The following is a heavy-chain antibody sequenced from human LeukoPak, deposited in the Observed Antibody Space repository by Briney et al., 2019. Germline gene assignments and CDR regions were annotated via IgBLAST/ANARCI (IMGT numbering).Heavy chain of an antibody. CDR2: IYYSGST. J-gene: IGHJ4*02. D-gene: IGHD4-23*01. V-gene: IGHV4-39*01. CDR3: ARHRGGNSRWYFDY. Sequence: SETLSLTCTVSGGSISSSSYYWGWIRQPPGKGLEWIGSIYYSGSTYYNPSLKSRVTISVDTSKNQFSLKLSSVTAADTAVHYCARHRGGNSRWYFDYWGQGTLVTVSS. CDR1: GGSISSSSYY.